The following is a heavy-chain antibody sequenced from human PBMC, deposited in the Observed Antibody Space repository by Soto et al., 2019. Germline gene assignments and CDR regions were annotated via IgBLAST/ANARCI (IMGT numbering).Heavy chain of an antibody. CDR1: GFTFSDFA. J-gene: IGHJ4*02. V-gene: IGHV3-23*01. D-gene: IGHD2-2*03. CDR3: AKMEGMDPWAYSFDY. Sequence: EVQVLESGGGLVQPGGSLRLSCAATGFTFSDFAMNWVRQAPGKGLEWVSRIYGGGNGPHYADSVKGRVTISRDNSTHTLYLQLNSLRAADTALYYCAKMEGMDPWAYSFDYWGQGTLVTVSS. CDR2: IYGGGNGP.